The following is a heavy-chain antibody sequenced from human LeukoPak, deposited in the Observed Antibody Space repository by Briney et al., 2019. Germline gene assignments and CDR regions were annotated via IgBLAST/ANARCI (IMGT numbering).Heavy chain of an antibody. CDR1: GGTFSSYA. CDR3: ARGNPGDQVDY. J-gene: IGHJ4*02. V-gene: IGHV1-69*13. D-gene: IGHD3-10*01. CDR2: IIPIFGTA. Sequence: GASVKVSCKASGGTFSSYAISWVRQAPGRGLEWMGGIIPIFGTANYAQKFQGRVTITADESTSTAYMELSSLRSEDTAVYYCARGNPGDQVDYWGQGTLVTVSS.